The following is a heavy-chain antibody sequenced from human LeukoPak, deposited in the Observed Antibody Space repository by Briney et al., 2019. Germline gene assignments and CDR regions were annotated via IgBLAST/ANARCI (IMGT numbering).Heavy chain of an antibody. Sequence: SETLSLTCTVSGGSITNTNYYWAWIRQPPGEGLEWIGSVYHSGITYYTPSLKSRVSISVDTSKNQFSLKVTSVTAADTAVYYCARPRGAWGQGTLVTVSS. CDR2: VYHSGIT. CDR3: ARPRGA. CDR1: GGSITNTNYY. V-gene: IGHV4-39*07. J-gene: IGHJ5*02.